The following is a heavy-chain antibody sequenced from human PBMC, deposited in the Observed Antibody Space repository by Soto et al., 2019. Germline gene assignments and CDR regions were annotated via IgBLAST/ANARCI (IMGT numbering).Heavy chain of an antibody. V-gene: IGHV3-23*01. J-gene: IGHJ4*02. CDR2: VTSGGTTT. Sequence: LESGGGLVQPGGSLRLSCTASGFTFNGYAMNWIRQAPGKGLEWVSAVTSGGTTTYYADSVKGRFTISRDNSRSTVYLQMNRLGVEDTAIYYCAKDHLGGAVADSFDYWGRGTLVTVSS. CDR3: AKDHLGGAVADSFDY. CDR1: GFTFNGYA. D-gene: IGHD6-19*01.